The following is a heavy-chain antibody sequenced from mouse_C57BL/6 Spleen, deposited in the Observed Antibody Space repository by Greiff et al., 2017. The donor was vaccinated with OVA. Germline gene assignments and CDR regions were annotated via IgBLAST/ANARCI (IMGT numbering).Heavy chain of an antibody. CDR1: GYAFSSYW. V-gene: IGHV1-80*01. D-gene: IGHD5-1-1*01. CDR2: IYPGDGDT. Sequence: QVQLQQSGAELVKPGASVKISCKASGYAFSSYWMNWVKQRPGQGLEWIGQIYPGDGDTNYNGKFKGKATLTVDRSSSTAYMQLSSLTSEQSAVCFCSSGDTYTIAMDYWGQRASVTVSS. J-gene: IGHJ4*01. CDR3: SSGDTYTIAMDY.